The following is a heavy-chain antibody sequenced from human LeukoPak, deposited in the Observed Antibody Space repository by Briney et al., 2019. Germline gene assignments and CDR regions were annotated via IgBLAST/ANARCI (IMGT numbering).Heavy chain of an antibody. CDR2: IYYSGST. Sequence: KTSETLTLTCTVSGGSISSYYWSWIRQHPGKGLEWIGYIYYSGSTNYNPSLKSRVTISVDTSKNQFSLKLSSVTAADTAVFYCASSHSVWTSFAYWGQGTLATVSS. V-gene: IGHV4-59*01. CDR1: GGSISSYY. D-gene: IGHD3/OR15-3a*01. J-gene: IGHJ4*02. CDR3: ASSHSVWTSFAY.